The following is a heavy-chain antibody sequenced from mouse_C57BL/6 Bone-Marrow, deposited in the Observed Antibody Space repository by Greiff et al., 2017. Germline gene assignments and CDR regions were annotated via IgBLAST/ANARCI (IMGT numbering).Heavy chain of an antibody. CDR1: GYTFTDYY. J-gene: IGHJ2*01. D-gene: IGHD1-1*01. CDR3: AAVTTVVVDYFDY. Sequence: VQLQQSGPELVKPGASVKISCKASGYTFTDYYMNWVKQSHGKSLEWIGDINPNNGGTSYNQKFKGKATLTVDKSSSTAYMELRSLTSEDSAVYYCAAVTTVVVDYFDYWGQGTTLTVSS. V-gene: IGHV1-26*01. CDR2: INPNNGGT.